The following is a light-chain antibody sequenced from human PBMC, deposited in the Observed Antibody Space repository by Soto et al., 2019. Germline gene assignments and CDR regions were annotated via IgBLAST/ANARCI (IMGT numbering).Light chain of an antibody. V-gene: IGKV1-39*01. Sequence: IQMTESPSSLSASGGDRVTMTCRASQSISTYLHWYQQKPGTAPKLLIYATSNLQSGVPSRFSGSGSGTDFTLTINSLQPEDFATYYCQQAYSTPWTFGQGTKVDI. J-gene: IGKJ1*01. CDR3: QQAYSTPWT. CDR1: QSISTY. CDR2: ATS.